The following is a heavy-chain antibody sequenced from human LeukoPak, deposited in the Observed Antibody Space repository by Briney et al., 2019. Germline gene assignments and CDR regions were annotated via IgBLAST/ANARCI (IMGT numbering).Heavy chain of an antibody. CDR1: GFTFSSYA. D-gene: IGHD3-22*01. V-gene: IGHV3-23*01. J-gene: IGHJ4*02. Sequence: GGSLRLSCAASGFTFSSYAMGWVRQAPGKGLEWVSTISGSGGSTYYADSVKGRFTISRDNSKNTLYLQMNSLRAEDTAVYYCARRASYDGTIFYFDYWGLGTLVTVSS. CDR3: ARRASYDGTIFYFDY. CDR2: ISGSGGST.